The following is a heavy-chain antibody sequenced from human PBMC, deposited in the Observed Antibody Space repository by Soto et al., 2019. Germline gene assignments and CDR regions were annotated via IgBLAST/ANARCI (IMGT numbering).Heavy chain of an antibody. V-gene: IGHV3-33*06. CDR2: IWYDGSHE. D-gene: IGHD3-16*01. J-gene: IGHJ3*02. Sequence: QVQLVESGGGVVQPGGSLRLSCAASGFTFRSYGMHWVRQAPGKGLEWVAIIWYDGSHESYADSVKGRFTISRDNSKNTLFLQMSTLRAEDRAVYYCAKEPSGGNDAFDTWGQGTMITVSS. CDR1: GFTFRSYG. CDR3: AKEPSGGNDAFDT.